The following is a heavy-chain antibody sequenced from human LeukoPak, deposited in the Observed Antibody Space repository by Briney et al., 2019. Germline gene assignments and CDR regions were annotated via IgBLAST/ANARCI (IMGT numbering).Heavy chain of an antibody. Sequence: GGSLILSCAASGFIFSSYTMNWVRQAPGKGLEWVSSISSSSSYIYYADSVKGRFTISRDNAKNSLYLQMNSLRAGDTALYYCARERTYYYDSNPDYFDYWGQGTLVTVSS. CDR3: ARERTYYYDSNPDYFDY. J-gene: IGHJ4*02. V-gene: IGHV3-21*04. CDR2: ISSSSSYI. CDR1: GFIFSSYT. D-gene: IGHD3-22*01.